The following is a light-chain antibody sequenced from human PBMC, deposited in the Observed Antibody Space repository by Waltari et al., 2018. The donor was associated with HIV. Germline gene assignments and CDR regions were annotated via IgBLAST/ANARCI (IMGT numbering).Light chain of an antibody. CDR1: RSVLFSSNNKNY. Sequence: DLVMPQSPDSLAVSLGERATINCTSSRSVLFSSNNKNYLAWYQQKPGQPPKLLFYWASTRESGVPDRFSGSGSGTDFTLTISSLQAEDVAVYYCQQYYSSPLTFGGGTKVEIK. CDR2: WAS. V-gene: IGKV4-1*01. J-gene: IGKJ4*01. CDR3: QQYYSSPLT.